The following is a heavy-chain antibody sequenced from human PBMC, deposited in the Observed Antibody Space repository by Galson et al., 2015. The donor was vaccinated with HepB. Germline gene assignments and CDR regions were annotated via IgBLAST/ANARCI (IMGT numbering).Heavy chain of an antibody. CDR1: GFRFSDAW. CDR2: IKTDFDGATK. Sequence: SLRLSCEASGFRFSDAWMSWVRQAPGQGLEWVGHIKTDFDGATKNYASTVKGVFTISRDDSKSTLYLQMSSLKTENTAMYYCTTDTYTMALSTFYYYMDVWGKGTTVTVSS. D-gene: IGHD2/OR15-2a*01. V-gene: IGHV3-15*01. CDR3: TTDTYTMALSTFYYYMDV. J-gene: IGHJ6*03.